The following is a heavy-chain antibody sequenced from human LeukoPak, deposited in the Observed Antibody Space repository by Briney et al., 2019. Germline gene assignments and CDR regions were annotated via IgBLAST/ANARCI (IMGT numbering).Heavy chain of an antibody. D-gene: IGHD3-10*01. CDR1: GFTFNNYA. V-gene: IGHV3-30-3*01. CDR3: AQILSGSGSYY. J-gene: IGHJ4*02. CDR2: ISYHGNNQ. Sequence: GGSLRLSCAASGFTFNNYAIHWVRQAPGKGLDWVTLISYHGNNQYYADSVKGRFTISRDNSKNTLDLQMNSLRAEDTAVYYCAQILSGSGSYYWGQGTLVTVSP.